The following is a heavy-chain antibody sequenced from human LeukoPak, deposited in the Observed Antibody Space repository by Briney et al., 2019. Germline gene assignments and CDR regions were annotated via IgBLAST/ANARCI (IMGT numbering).Heavy chain of an antibody. CDR2: ITSSSSNK. V-gene: IGHV3-11*01. Sequence: GGSLRLSCAASGFSFSDYYMSWIRQAPGKGLAWVSYITSSSSNKYYADSVKGRFTISRDNAKNPLFLQMNSLRADDTAVYYCARLGADCSGRSCDSHYFAMDVWGQGTTVTVSS. D-gene: IGHD2-15*01. J-gene: IGHJ6*02. CDR3: ARLGADCSGRSCDSHYFAMDV. CDR1: GFSFSDYY.